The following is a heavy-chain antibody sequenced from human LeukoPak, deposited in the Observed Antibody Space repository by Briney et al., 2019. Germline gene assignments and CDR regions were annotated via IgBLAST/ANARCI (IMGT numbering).Heavy chain of an antibody. V-gene: IGHV1-2*04. J-gene: IGHJ4*02. CDR3: ARPPLYCSGGSCYPGDYFDY. CDR1: GYTFTGYY. Sequence: ASVKVSCKASGYTFTGYYMHWVRQAPGQGLEWMGWINPNSGGTNYAQKFQGWVTMTRDTSISTAYMELSSLRSEDTAVYYCARPPLYCSGGSCYPGDYFDYWGQGTLVTVSS. CDR2: INPNSGGT. D-gene: IGHD2-15*01.